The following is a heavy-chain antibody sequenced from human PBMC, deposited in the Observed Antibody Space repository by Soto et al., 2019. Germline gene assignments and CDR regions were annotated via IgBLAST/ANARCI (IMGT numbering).Heavy chain of an antibody. CDR1: GYTFSRYG. J-gene: IGHJ6*02. CDR2: ISGYNGDT. Sequence: QGQLVQSGPEVKKPGASVKVSCKASGYTFSRYGISWVRQAPGQGLEWMGWISGYNGDTIYAQKVQGRVTMTIDTSTYTAYMELRSLTSDDTAIYYCAKNGQPPYYYYGMEVWGHGTKVTVSS. CDR3: AKNGQPPYYYYGMEV. D-gene: IGHD2-8*01. V-gene: IGHV1-18*01.